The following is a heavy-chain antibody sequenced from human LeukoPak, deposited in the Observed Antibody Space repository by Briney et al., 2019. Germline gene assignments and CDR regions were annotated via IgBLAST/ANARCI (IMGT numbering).Heavy chain of an antibody. V-gene: IGHV3-48*01. CDR2: ISSSSSTI. D-gene: IGHD2-21*01. J-gene: IGHJ4*02. Sequence: GGSLRLSCAASGFSFSSFSMNWVRQAPGKGLEWVSYISSSSSTIYYADSVKGRFTISRDSGKNSLFLHMNSLTAEDTAVYYCARDYGGDFDYWGQGTLVAVSS. CDR3: ARDYGGDFDY. CDR1: GFSFSSFS.